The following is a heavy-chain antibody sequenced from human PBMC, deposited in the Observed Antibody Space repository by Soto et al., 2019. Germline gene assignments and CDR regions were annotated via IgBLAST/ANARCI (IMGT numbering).Heavy chain of an antibody. V-gene: IGHV1-46*01. CDR2: INPSGGST. D-gene: IGHD6-19*01. CDR3: ARDQEVIAVAGTYYYYYGMDV. J-gene: IGHJ6*02. CDR1: GYTFTSYY. Sequence: ASVKVSCKASGYTFTSYYMHWVRQAPGQGLEWMGIINPSGGSTSYAQKFQGRVTMTRDTSTSTVYMELSSLRSEDTAVYYCARDQEVIAVAGTYYYYYGMDVWGQGTTVTVSS.